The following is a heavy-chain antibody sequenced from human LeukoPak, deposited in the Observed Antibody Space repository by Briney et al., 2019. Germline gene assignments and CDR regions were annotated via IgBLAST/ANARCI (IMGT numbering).Heavy chain of an antibody. Sequence: SETLSLTCTVSGGSISSYYWSWIRQPAGKGLEWIGRIYTSRSINYNPSLKSRVTMSVDTSKNQFSLKLSSVTAADTAVYYCARVAYCSGGSCYSTVPLFDYWGQGTLVTVSS. CDR2: IYTSRSI. J-gene: IGHJ4*02. CDR3: ARVAYCSGGSCYSTVPLFDY. V-gene: IGHV4-4*07. CDR1: GGSISSYY. D-gene: IGHD2-15*01.